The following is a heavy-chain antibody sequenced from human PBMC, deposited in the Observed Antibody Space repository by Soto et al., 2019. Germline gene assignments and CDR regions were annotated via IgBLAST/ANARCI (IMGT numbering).Heavy chain of an antibody. CDR1: GGSISSYY. D-gene: IGHD6-13*01. Sequence: SETLSLTCTVSGGSISSYYWSWIRQPPGKGLEWIGYIYYSGSTKYNPSLKSRVTISVDTSKNQFSLKLSSVTAADTAVYYCATESGSWYGSIWDYWGQGTLVTVSS. V-gene: IGHV4-59*12. CDR3: ATESGSWYGSIWDY. CDR2: IYYSGST. J-gene: IGHJ4*02.